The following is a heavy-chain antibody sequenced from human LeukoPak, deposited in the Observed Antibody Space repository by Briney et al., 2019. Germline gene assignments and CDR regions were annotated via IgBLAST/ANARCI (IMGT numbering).Heavy chain of an antibody. CDR2: IRYDGSNK. D-gene: IGHD4-17*01. CDR3: AAEIKVDDYGDYATRVSGY. J-gene: IGHJ4*02. V-gene: IGHV3-30*02. Sequence: PGGSLRLSCAASGFTFSSYAMSWVRQAPGKGLEWVAFIRYDGSNKYYADSVKGRFTISRDNSKNTLYLQMNSLRAEDTAVYYCAAEIKVDDYGDYATRVSGYWGQGTLVTVSS. CDR1: GFTFSSYA.